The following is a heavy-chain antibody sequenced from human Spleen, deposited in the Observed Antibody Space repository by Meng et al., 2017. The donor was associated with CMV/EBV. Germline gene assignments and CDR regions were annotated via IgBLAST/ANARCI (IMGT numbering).Heavy chain of an antibody. CDR1: GYTFTGYY. V-gene: IGHV1-2*02. J-gene: IGHJ4*02. Sequence: ASVKVSCKASGYTFTGYYMHWVRQAPGQGLEWMGWINPNSGGTNYAQTLQGRVTVTTDTSTSTTYMELRNLRSDDTAVYYCARDRDWGQIDYWGQGTLVTVSS. D-gene: IGHD3/OR15-3a*01. CDR3: ARDRDWGQIDY. CDR2: INPNSGGT.